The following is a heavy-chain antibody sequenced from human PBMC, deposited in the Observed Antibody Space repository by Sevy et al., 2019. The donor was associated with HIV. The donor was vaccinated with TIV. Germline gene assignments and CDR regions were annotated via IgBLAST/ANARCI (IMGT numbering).Heavy chain of an antibody. V-gene: IGHV3-15*05. J-gene: IGHJ4*02. Sequence: GGSLRLSCAASGFTFSNAWMTWVRQAPGKGLEWIGRIKRKSDSGTNDYAAPVIGRFTISRDDSKNTLFLQMNSLKSGDMAVYYCTTTEYWGQGTLVTVSS. CDR3: TTTEY. CDR1: GFTFSNAW. CDR2: IKRKSDSGTN.